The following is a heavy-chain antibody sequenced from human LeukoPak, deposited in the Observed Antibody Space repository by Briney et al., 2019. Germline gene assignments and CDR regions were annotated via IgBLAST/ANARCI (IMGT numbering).Heavy chain of an antibody. V-gene: IGHV3-30-3*01. CDR3: ASRDDY. J-gene: IGHJ4*02. CDR1: GFTFSSYA. Sequence: GGSLRLSCAASGFTFSSYAMHWVRQAPGKGLEWVAVISYDGSNKYYADSVKGRFTISRENSKNTLYLQMNSLRAEDTAVYYCASRDDYWGEGTLVTVSS. CDR2: ISYDGSNK.